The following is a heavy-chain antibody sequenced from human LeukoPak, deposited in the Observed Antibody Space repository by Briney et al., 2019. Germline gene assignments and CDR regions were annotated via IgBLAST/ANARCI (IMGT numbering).Heavy chain of an antibody. V-gene: IGHV4-59*01. CDR3: ARDLKDCSGGSCYPRYYFDY. Sequence: PSETLSLTCTVSGGSISSYYWSWIRQPPGKGLEWIGYIYYSGSTNYNPSLKSRVTISVDTSKNQFSLKLSSVTAADTAVYYCARDLKDCSGGSCYPRYYFDYWGQGTLVTVSS. J-gene: IGHJ4*02. CDR2: IYYSGST. D-gene: IGHD2-15*01. CDR1: GGSISSYY.